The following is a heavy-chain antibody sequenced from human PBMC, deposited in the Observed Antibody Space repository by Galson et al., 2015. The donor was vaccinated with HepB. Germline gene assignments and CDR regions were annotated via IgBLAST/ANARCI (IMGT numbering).Heavy chain of an antibody. J-gene: IGHJ4*02. CDR1: GYIFSGYY. CDR2: IDPNSGGT. D-gene: IGHD6-19*01. Sequence: SVKVSCKASGYIFSGYYLHWVRQAPGQGLEWMGRIDPNSGGTNYAQKFQGRVTLTRDTSLRTAYVELSRLRSDDTAVYYCTRAHRHSGTRSLDYWGQGTLVTVSS. V-gene: IGHV1-2*06. CDR3: TRAHRHSGTRSLDY.